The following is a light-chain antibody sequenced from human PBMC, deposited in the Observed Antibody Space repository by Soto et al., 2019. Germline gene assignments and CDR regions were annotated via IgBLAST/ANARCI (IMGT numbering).Light chain of an antibody. J-gene: IGKJ1*01. V-gene: IGKV1-27*01. CDR1: QGIGNS. CDR2: SAS. CDR3: QKYDSAPWT. Sequence: IQMTQSPSSLSRSVGDRVIITCRASQGIGNSLAWYQQKAGRVPKLLMHSASTLLSGVPSRFSGSGSGTDFTLTISSLQPEDVAPYYCQKYDSAPWTFSQGTKVEIK.